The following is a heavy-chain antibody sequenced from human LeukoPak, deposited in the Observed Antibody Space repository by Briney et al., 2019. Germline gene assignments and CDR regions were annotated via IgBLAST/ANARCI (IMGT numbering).Heavy chain of an antibody. CDR2: ISYDGSNK. J-gene: IGHJ4*02. V-gene: IGHV3-30-3*01. CDR3: ARDRRFYYYDSSGFDY. D-gene: IGHD3-22*01. Sequence: PGGSLRLSCAASGFTFSSYAMHWVRQAPGKGLEWVAVISYDGSNKYYADSVKGRFTISRDNSKNTLYLQMNSLRAEDTAVYYCARDRRFYYYDSSGFDYWGQGTLVTVSS. CDR1: GFTFSSYA.